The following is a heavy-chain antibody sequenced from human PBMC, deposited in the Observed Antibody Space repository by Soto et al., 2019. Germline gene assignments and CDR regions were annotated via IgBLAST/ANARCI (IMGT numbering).Heavy chain of an antibody. V-gene: IGHV4-34*01. J-gene: IGHJ5*02. CDR2: INHSGST. CDR1: GGSFSRYY. CDR3: ARGEGRLVGTWFDP. Sequence: SETLSLTCDAYGGSFSRYYWNWIRQPPGKGLEWLGEINHSGSTNYNPSLESRVTISLDTSKTQFSLKLTSVTAADTAVYYCARGEGRLVGTWFDPWGQGTLVTVSS. D-gene: IGHD5-12*01.